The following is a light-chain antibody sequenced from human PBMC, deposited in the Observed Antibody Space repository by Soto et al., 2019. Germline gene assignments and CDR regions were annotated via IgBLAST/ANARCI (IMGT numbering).Light chain of an antibody. Sequence: QSALTQPASVSGSPGQSITISCTGTSSDVGGYNYVSWYQQHPGKAPKLMIYDVSNRPSGVSNRFSGSKSGNTASLTISGLQAEDEADYYCSSSTSSSPLAYVFGTGTKVTVL. CDR2: DVS. V-gene: IGLV2-14*01. CDR3: SSSTSSSPLAYV. J-gene: IGLJ1*01. CDR1: SSDVGGYNY.